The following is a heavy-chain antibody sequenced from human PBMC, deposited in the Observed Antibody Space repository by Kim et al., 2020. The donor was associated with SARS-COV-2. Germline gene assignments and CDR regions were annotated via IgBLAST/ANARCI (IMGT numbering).Heavy chain of an antibody. D-gene: IGHD3-16*01. CDR2: IYYSGST. V-gene: IGHV4-31*03. Sequence: SETLSLTCTVSGGSINSGDYYWSWIRQRPVKGLEWIGYIYYSGSTYYNPSLRSRVTLSVDTSNNHFSLKLTSVTAADTAVYYCARGSGGRLPPHFDYWGQGALVTVSS. J-gene: IGHJ4*02. CDR1: GGSINSGDYY. CDR3: ARGSGGRLPPHFDY.